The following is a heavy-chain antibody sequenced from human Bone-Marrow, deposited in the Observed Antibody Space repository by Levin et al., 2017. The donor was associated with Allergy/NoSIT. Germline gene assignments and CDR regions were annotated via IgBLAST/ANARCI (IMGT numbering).Heavy chain of an antibody. CDR2: VKGKNDGRKT. V-gene: IGHV3-15*01. CDR1: GLSFSDAW. CDR3: AWSGSVHKFDS. D-gene: IGHD3-3*01. J-gene: IGHJ1*01. Sequence: GGSLRLSCEVSGLSFSDAWMSWVRQAPGMGLEWIGLVKGKNDGRKTEYAAFVKGRFMISTDDSRDTLYLHLNSLETDDTGVYYCAWSGSVHKFDSWGPGTLVTVSS.